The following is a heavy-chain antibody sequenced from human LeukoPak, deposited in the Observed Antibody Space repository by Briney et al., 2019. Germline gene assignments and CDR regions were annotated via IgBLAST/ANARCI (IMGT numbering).Heavy chain of an antibody. D-gene: IGHD1-26*01. J-gene: IGHJ3*02. CDR3: ARYIVSYPHDAFDI. V-gene: IGHV4-59*01. Sequence: SETLSLTCTVSGGSISSYYWSWIRQPPGKGLEWIGYIYYSGSTSYNPSLKSRVTISEDTSKKQFSLKLSSVTAADTALYCCARYIVSYPHDAFDIWGQGTMVTVSS. CDR2: IYYSGST. CDR1: GGSISSYY.